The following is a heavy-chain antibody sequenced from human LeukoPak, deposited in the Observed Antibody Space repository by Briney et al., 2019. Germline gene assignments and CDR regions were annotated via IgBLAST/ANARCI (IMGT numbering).Heavy chain of an antibody. D-gene: IGHD3-10*01. CDR3: ARDRRYYGSGSYYTDAFDI. V-gene: IGHV3-48*04. CDR1: GFTFSSYS. Sequence: PGGSLRLSCAASGFTFSSYSMNWVRQAPGKGLEWVSYISSSSSTIYYADSVKGRFTISRDNAKNSLYLQMNSLRAEDTAVYYCARDRRYYGSGSYYTDAFDIWGQGTMVTVSS. J-gene: IGHJ3*02. CDR2: ISSSSSTI.